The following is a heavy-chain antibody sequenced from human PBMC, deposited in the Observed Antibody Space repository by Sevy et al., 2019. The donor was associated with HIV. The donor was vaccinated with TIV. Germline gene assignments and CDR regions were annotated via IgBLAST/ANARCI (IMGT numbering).Heavy chain of an antibody. D-gene: IGHD6-6*01. J-gene: IGHJ6*03. Sequence: GESLKISCKGSGYSFTSYWIGWVRQMPGKGLEWMGIIYPGDSDTRDSPSFQGQVTISADKSINTAYLQWSSLKASDTAMYYCARHGFIEVSSSAYYYYYMDVWGKGTTVTVSS. V-gene: IGHV5-51*01. CDR1: GYSFTSYW. CDR2: IYPGDSDT. CDR3: ARHGFIEVSSSAYYYYYMDV.